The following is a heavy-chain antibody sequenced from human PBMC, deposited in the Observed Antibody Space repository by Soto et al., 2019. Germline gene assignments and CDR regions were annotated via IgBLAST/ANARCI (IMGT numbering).Heavy chain of an antibody. D-gene: IGHD3-10*01. CDR1: GCTFTSSY. Sequence: ASVKGSCKAAGCTFTSSYMHWVGQATGQGLEWMGWMNPNNGNTNYAQKLQGRVTMTTDTSTSTAYMELRSLRSDDTAVYYCARETYGADYWGQGTLVTVSS. CDR2: MNPNNGNT. J-gene: IGHJ4*02. V-gene: IGHV1-18*04. CDR3: ARETYGADY.